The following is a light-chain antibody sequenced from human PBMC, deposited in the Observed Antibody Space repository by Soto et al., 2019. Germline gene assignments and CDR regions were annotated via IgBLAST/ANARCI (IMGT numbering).Light chain of an antibody. CDR1: QSVSSSY. Sequence: ETVLTQSPGTLSLSPGERATLSCRPSQSVSSSYLAWYQQKPGQAPRLLIYGTSNRATGIPDRFSGSGSGTDFPLTISRLEPEDFAVYYCQQYGSSIYTFGQGTKLEIK. CDR2: GTS. V-gene: IGKV3-20*01. CDR3: QQYGSSIYT. J-gene: IGKJ2*01.